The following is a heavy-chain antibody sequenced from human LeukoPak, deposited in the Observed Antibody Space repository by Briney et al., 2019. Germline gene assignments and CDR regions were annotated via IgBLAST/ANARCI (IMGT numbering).Heavy chain of an antibody. CDR1: GVSIRSYY. Sequence: SETLSLTCIVSGVSIRSYYWNWIRQAPGKALEWIGHIHNNGDIAYNFSLKSRVTISMDTSKNHFSLKLSSVTAADTAVYYCGRWGYFDSGNYFVVDYWGQGTVVTVSS. V-gene: IGHV4-59*01. CDR3: GRWGYFDSGNYFVVDY. J-gene: IGHJ4*02. D-gene: IGHD3-22*01. CDR2: IHNNGDI.